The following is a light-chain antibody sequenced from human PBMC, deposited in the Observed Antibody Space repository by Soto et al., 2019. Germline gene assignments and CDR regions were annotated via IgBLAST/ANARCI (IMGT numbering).Light chain of an antibody. CDR3: AAWDDSLEGVV. V-gene: IGLV1-44*01. CDR2: TNN. Sequence: QSVLTQPPSASGTPGQRVTISCSGSSSNIGSNPVSWYQHLPGTAPKVLIFTNNQRPSGVPDRVSGSKSGTSASLAISGLRFEDEAHYYCAAWDDSLEGVVLGGGTKLTVL. J-gene: IGLJ3*02. CDR1: SSNIGSNP.